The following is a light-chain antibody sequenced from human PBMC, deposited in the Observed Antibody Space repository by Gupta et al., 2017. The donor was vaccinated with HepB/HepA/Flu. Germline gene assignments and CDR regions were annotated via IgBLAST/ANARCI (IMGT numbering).Light chain of an antibody. CDR2: DAS. CDR3: QQYDNIFRLT. V-gene: IGKV1-33*01. Sequence: DIQMTQSPSSLSASVGDRVTITCQASQDISNYLNWYQQKPGKAPKLLIYDASNLETGVPSRFRRSRSDTAFTITISSLQPEDISTYYCQQYDNIFRLTFGGGTKVEIK. CDR1: QDISNY. J-gene: IGKJ4*01.